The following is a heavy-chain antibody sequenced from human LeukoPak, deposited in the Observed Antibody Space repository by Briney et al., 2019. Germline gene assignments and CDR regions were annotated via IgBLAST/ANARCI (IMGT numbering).Heavy chain of an antibody. V-gene: IGHV1-69*13. Sequence: SVKVSCKASGGTFSSYAISWVRQAPGQGLEWMGGIIPIFGTANYAQKFQGRVTITADESTSTAYMELSSLRSEDTAVYYCARVGVVPAARYFYYYYMDVWGKGTTVTVSS. CDR1: GGTFSSYA. J-gene: IGHJ6*03. CDR2: IIPIFGTA. D-gene: IGHD2-2*01. CDR3: ARVGVVPAARYFYYYYMDV.